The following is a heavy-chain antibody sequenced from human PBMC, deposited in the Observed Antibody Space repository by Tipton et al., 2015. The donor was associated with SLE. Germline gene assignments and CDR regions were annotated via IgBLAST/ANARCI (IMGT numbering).Heavy chain of an antibody. CDR1: GGSITTRSYY. CDR2: ISYSGAT. D-gene: IGHD3-10*01. CDR3: ARDRRGWYFDL. J-gene: IGHJ2*01. V-gene: IGHV4-39*07. Sequence: TLSLTCIVSGGSITTRSYYWGWIRRPPGKGLEWIASISYSGATYYNPSLKSRVIISLDTSRNHFSLKLTSVTAADTAVYYCARDRRGWYFDLWGRGTLVTVSS.